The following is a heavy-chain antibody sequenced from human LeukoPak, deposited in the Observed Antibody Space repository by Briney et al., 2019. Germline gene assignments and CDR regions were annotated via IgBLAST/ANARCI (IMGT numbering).Heavy chain of an antibody. CDR1: GFTFSSYA. D-gene: IGHD2-2*01. V-gene: IGHV3-23*01. J-gene: IGHJ4*02. Sequence: GGSLTLSCAASGFTFSSYAMRWLRQAPGKGLEWVSAISGSGGSTYYADSVKGRFTISRDNAKNSLYLQMNSLRAEDKAVYYCAREKVVVPASKGFDYWGQGTLVTVSS. CDR2: ISGSGGST. CDR3: AREKVVVPASKGFDY.